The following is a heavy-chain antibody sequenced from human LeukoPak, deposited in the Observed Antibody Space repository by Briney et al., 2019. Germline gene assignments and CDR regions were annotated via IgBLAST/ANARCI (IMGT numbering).Heavy chain of an antibody. V-gene: IGHV1-46*01. Sequence: GGSLRLSCAASGFTFASHYMHWVRQAPGQGLEWMGIMNPSGGSTTYAQKFQGRVTMTRDTSTSTVYMELSSLSSEDTAVFYCVRGGPVSRIAVTGHPWEYWGQGTLVTVSS. CDR3: VRGGPVSRIAVTGHPWEY. J-gene: IGHJ4*02. D-gene: IGHD6-19*01. CDR1: GFTFASHY. CDR2: MNPSGGST.